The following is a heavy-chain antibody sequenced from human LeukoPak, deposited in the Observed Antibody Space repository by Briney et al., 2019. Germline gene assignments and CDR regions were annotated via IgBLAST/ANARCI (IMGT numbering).Heavy chain of an antibody. J-gene: IGHJ4*02. V-gene: IGHV3-23*01. CDR3: AKIPTYYDFWSGLTFDY. CDR1: GFTFSSYA. D-gene: IGHD3-3*01. Sequence: GGSLRLSCAASGFTFSSYAMSWVRQAPGRGLEWVSAISGSGGSTYYADSVKGRFTISRDNSKNTLYLQMNSLRAEDTAVYYCAKIPTYYDFWSGLTFDYWGQGTLVTVSS. CDR2: ISGSGGST.